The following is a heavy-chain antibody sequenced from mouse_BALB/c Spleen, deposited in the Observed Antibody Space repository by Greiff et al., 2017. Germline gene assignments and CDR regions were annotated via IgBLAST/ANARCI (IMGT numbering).Heavy chain of an antibody. CDR1: GYTFTSYW. Sequence: LQQPGSELVRPGASVKLSCKASGYTFTSYWMHWVKQRPGQGLEWIGNIYPGSGSTNYDEKFKSKATLTVDTSSSTAYMQLSSLTSEDSAVYYCTRWAYGNYLYYAMDYWGQGTSVTVSS. D-gene: IGHD2-1*01. V-gene: IGHV1S22*01. CDR2: IYPGSGST. J-gene: IGHJ4*01. CDR3: TRWAYGNYLYYAMDY.